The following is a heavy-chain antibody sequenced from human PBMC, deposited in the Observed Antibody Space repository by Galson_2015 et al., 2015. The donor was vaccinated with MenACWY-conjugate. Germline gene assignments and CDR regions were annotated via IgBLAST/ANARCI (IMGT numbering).Heavy chain of an antibody. J-gene: IGHJ2*01. Sequence: QSGAEVKKPGESLRISCRGYGYSFTSYWISWVRQMPGKGLEWMGRIDPTDSYTNYSPSFHGHVTISIDTSISTAYLQWSSLKASDTAMYYCARHKGTWYFDLWGRGTLVTVSS. CDR3: ARHKGTWYFDL. CDR2: IDPTDSYT. CDR1: GYSFTSYW. V-gene: IGHV5-10-1*01.